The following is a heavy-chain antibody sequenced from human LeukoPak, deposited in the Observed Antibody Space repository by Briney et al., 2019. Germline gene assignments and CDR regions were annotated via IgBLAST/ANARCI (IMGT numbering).Heavy chain of an antibody. V-gene: IGHV3-43D*03. Sequence: LSGGSLRLSCAASGFTFDDYAMHWVRQAPGKGLEWVSLISWDGGSTYYADSVKGRFTISRDNSKNSLYLQMNSLRAEDTALYYCAKEGPRSNNWFDPWGQGTLVTVSS. CDR2: ISWDGGST. CDR1: GFTFDDYA. CDR3: AKEGPRSNNWFDP. J-gene: IGHJ5*02.